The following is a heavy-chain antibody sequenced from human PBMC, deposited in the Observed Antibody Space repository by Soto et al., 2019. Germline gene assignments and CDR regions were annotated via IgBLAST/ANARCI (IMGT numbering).Heavy chain of an antibody. J-gene: IGHJ5*02. CDR2: IDGTSTFS. Sequence: GGSLRLSCVASGFTFSTNDMTWVRQAPGKGLEWDSTIDGTSTFSNYTASVEGRFTISRDNSRNTVYLQMNSLRADDTAVYFCAKNSGWFTAWGQGTLVTVYS. CDR3: AKNSGWFTA. CDR1: GFTFSTND. V-gene: IGHV3-23*05. D-gene: IGHD6-19*01.